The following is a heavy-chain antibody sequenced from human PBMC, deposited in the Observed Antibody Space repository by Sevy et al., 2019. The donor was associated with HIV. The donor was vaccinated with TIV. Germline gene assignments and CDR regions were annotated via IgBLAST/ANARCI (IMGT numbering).Heavy chain of an antibody. J-gene: IGHJ4*02. V-gene: IGHV3-23*01. CDR3: AKGEGVGSVPYFDY. D-gene: IGHD1-26*01. CDR2: INSPGTT. CDR1: GFIVSNYA. Sequence: GGSLRLSCAASGFIVSNYAMTWVRQAPGKGLEWVSSINSPGTTYYADSVKGRFTISRDNSKNTLYLQMNSLRVDDTDVYSCAKGEGVGSVPYFDYWGQGTLVTVSS.